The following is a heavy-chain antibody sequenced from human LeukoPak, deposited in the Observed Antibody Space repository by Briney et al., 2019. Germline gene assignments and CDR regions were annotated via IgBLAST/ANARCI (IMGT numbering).Heavy chain of an antibody. Sequence: SETLSLTCTVSGGSISSYYWSWIRQPAGKGLEWIGRIYTSGSTNYNPSLKSRVTMSVDTSKNQFSLKLSSVTAADTAVYYCARNTGGYSYGYSYYMDVWGKGTTVTVSS. J-gene: IGHJ6*03. CDR2: IYTSGST. CDR1: GGSISSYY. CDR3: ARNTGGYSYGYSYYMDV. D-gene: IGHD5-18*01. V-gene: IGHV4-4*07.